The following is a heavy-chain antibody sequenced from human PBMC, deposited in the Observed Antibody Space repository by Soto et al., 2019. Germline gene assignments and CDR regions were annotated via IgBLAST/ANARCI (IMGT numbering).Heavy chain of an antibody. CDR1: GGSFSGYY. CDR3: ARGRYYDFWSGYCYMDG. D-gene: IGHD3-3*01. CDR2: INHSGST. Sequence: SETLSLTCAVYGGSFSGYYWSWIRQPPGKGLEWIGEINHSGSTNYNPSLKSRVTISVDTSKNQFSLKLSSVTAADTAVYYCARGRYYDFWSGYCYMDGWGKGTTVTVSS. J-gene: IGHJ6*03. V-gene: IGHV4-34*01.